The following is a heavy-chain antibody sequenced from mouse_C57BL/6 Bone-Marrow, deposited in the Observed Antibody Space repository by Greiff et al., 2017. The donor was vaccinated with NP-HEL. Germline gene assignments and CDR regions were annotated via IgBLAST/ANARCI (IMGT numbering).Heavy chain of an antibody. Sequence: EVKLMESGPGLVKPSQSLSLTCSVTGYSITSGYYWNWIRQFPGNKLEWMGYISYDGSNNYNPSLKNRISITRDTSKNQFFLKLNSVTTEDTATYYCARGYDGYYSYAMDYCGQGTSVTVSS. D-gene: IGHD2-3*01. CDR3: ARGYDGYYSYAMDY. CDR1: GYSITSGYY. J-gene: IGHJ4*01. V-gene: IGHV3-6*01. CDR2: ISYDGSN.